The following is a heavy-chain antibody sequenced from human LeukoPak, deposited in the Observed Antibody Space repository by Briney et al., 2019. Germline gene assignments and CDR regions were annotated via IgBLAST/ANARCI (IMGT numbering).Heavy chain of an antibody. Sequence: SETLSLTCTVSGGSINSYYWSWIRQPPGKGLEWIGYMYYSGSTNYNPSLKSRVTISVDTSKNQFSLKLSSVTAAGTAVYYCARARVKWELLSAFDIWGQGTVVTVSS. CDR2: MYYSGST. J-gene: IGHJ3*02. CDR1: GGSINSYY. CDR3: ARARVKWELLSAFDI. V-gene: IGHV4-59*01. D-gene: IGHD1-26*01.